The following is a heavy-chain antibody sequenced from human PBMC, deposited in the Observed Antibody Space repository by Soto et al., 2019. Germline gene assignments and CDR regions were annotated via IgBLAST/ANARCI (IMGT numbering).Heavy chain of an antibody. CDR3: ARRYCSSTSCRNPRGHLYYYYYMDV. V-gene: IGHV3-21*01. CDR1: GFTFSSYS. D-gene: IGHD2-2*01. J-gene: IGHJ6*03. CDR2: ISSSSSYI. Sequence: GGSLRLSCAASGFTFSSYSMNWVRQAPGKGLEWVSSISSSSSYIYYADSVKGRFTISRDNAKNSLYLQMNSLRAEDTAVYYCARRYCSSTSCRNPRGHLYYYYYMDVWGKGTTVTVSS.